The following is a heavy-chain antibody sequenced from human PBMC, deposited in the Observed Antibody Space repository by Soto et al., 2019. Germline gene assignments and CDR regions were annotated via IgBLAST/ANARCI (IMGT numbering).Heavy chain of an antibody. J-gene: IGHJ6*02. CDR3: ARGKQYQLPYYYYGMDV. CDR1: GGSISSYY. D-gene: IGHD2-2*01. Sequence: SETLSLTCTVSGGSISSYYWSWIRQPAGKGLEWIGRIYTSGSTNYNPSLKSRVTMSVDTSKNQFSLKLSSVTAADTAVYYCARGKQYQLPYYYYGMDVWGQGTTVTV. V-gene: IGHV4-4*07. CDR2: IYTSGST.